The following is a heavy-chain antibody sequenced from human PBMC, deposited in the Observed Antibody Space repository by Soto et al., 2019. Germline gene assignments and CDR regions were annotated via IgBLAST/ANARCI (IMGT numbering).Heavy chain of an antibody. D-gene: IGHD3-10*01. V-gene: IGHV2-5*02. CDR3: AHRLIGQVIDSGFHS. CDR2: IYWDDEK. J-gene: IGHJ4*02. CDR1: GFSLSTSGVT. Sequence: QITLKESGPTLVKPTQTLTLTCTFSGFSLSTSGVTVGWIRQPPGKALEWLGHIYWDDEKRYSPSLMSRLTITKDTSKDQVVLTLSNMAPVDTAIYYCAHRLIGQVIDSGFHSCGQGTLVTVSS.